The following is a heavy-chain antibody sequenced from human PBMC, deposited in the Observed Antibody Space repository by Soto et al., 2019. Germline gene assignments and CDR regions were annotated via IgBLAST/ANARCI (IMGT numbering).Heavy chain of an antibody. D-gene: IGHD6-19*01. CDR2: ITGNGGNT. CDR3: ARWSSGLDS. J-gene: IGHJ4*02. Sequence: EVQLVESGGGLVQPGGSLRLSCAASGFTFSEYSMHWVRQAPGKGLEFVSAITGNGGNTFYANSVRGRFTISRDNSENTQYLQMGSLRAEDMAVYYCARWSSGLDSWGQGTLVTVSS. V-gene: IGHV3-64*01. CDR1: GFTFSEYS.